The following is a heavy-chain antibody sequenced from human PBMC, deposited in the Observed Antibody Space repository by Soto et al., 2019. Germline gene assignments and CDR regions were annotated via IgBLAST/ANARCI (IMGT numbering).Heavy chain of an antibody. V-gene: IGHV2-26*01. J-gene: IGHJ5*02. CDR1: GFSLSNARMG. CDR3: ARMWIQLWLPLDP. D-gene: IGHD5-18*01. CDR2: IFSNDEK. Sequence: QVTLKESGPVLVKPTETLTLTCTVSGFSLSNARMGVSWIRQPPGKALEWLAHIFSNDEKSYSTSLKSRLTISKDTSKGQVVLTMTNMDPVDTPTYYCARMWIQLWLPLDPWGQGTLVTVSS.